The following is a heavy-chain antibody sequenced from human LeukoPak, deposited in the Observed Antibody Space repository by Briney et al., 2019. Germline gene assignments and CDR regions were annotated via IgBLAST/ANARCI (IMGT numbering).Heavy chain of an antibody. J-gene: IGHJ4*02. CDR1: GFVFSDAW. Sequence: GGSLRLSCAVSGFVFSDAWMSWVRQAPGKGLEWVGRIKSKTNGGTTDYAAPVKGRFSISRDDSKNTLFLQMYSLRTEGTGVYYCSTMSAIFGVVIPDYWGQGTLVSVSP. CDR3: STMSAIFGVVIPDY. D-gene: IGHD3-3*01. CDR2: IKSKTNGGTT. V-gene: IGHV3-15*01.